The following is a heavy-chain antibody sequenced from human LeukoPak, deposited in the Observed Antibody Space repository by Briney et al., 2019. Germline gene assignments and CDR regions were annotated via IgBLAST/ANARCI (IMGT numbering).Heavy chain of an antibody. Sequence: PSETLSLTCTVSGCSISSGGYYWGWIRQHPGKGLEWIRYIYYSGSTYYNSSLKSRVTISVDSSKNQFSLKLSSVSATNTAVYYCARDGGYCSSSSCPRGWFDAWGQGTLVTVSS. J-gene: IGHJ5*02. V-gene: IGHV4-31*02. CDR3: ARDGGYCSSSSCPRGWFDA. D-gene: IGHD2-2*01. CDR1: GCSISSGGYY. CDR2: IYYSGST.